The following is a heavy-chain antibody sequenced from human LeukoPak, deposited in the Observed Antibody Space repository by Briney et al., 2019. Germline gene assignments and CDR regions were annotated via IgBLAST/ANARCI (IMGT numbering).Heavy chain of an antibody. CDR3: AKRLAYYDFYYMDV. CDR2: ISAYNGNT. Sequence: ASVKVSCKASGDTFTSYGISWVRQAPGQGLEWMGWISAYNGNTNSAQKLQGRVTMTTDTSTSTAYMELRSLRSDDTAVYYCAKRLAYYDFYYMDVWGKGTTVTVSS. CDR1: GDTFTSYG. J-gene: IGHJ6*03. V-gene: IGHV1-18*01. D-gene: IGHD3-3*01.